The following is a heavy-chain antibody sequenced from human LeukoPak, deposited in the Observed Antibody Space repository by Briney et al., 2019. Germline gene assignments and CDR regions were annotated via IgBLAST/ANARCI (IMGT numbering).Heavy chain of an antibody. D-gene: IGHD2-21*01. CDR3: ANDGVI. CDR2: GSGCGGRT. V-gene: IGHV3-23*01. Sequence: SGGSLTLSCTVSGFIFSSYAKSWVRHAPGKGLEWVSSGSGCGGRTYYADSVKGRFTISRDNSKDTLYPQMHSLRVQDTAIYYCANDGVIWGQGTMVTVSS. J-gene: IGHJ1*01. CDR1: GFIFSSYA.